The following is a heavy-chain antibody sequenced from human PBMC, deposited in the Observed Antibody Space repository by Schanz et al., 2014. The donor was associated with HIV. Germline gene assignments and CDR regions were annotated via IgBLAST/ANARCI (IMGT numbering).Heavy chain of an antibody. Sequence: VQLLESGGGLVQPGGSLRLSCAASGFIFSDYGMHWVRQAPAKGLEWVPIIWYDGSNKYYADSVKGRFTISRDNSKNTLYLQMNSLRAEDTAVYYCANLVVAATDDAFDIWGQGTMVTVSS. J-gene: IGHJ3*02. D-gene: IGHD2-15*01. V-gene: IGHV3-33*06. CDR3: ANLVVAATDDAFDI. CDR2: IWYDGSNK. CDR1: GFIFSDYG.